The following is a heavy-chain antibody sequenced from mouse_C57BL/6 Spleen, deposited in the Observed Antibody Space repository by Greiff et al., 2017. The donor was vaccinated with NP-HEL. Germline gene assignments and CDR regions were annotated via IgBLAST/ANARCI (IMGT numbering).Heavy chain of an antibody. V-gene: IGHV1-82*01. CDR3: AGGTTVVDFDY. CDR2: IYPGDGDT. CDR1: GYAFSSSW. J-gene: IGHJ2*01. Sequence: VQRVESGPELVKPGASVKISCKASGYAFSSSWMNWVKQRPGKGLEWIGRIYPGDGDTNYNGKFKGKATLTADKSSSTAYMQLSSLTSEDSAVYFCAGGTTVVDFDYWGQGTTLTVSS. D-gene: IGHD1-1*01.